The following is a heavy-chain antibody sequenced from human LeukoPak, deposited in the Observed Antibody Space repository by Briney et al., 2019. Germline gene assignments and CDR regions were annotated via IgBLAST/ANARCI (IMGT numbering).Heavy chain of an antibody. CDR3: ARDQYCTNTNCYPYFDY. CDR1: GYTFTDYY. J-gene: IGHJ4*02. D-gene: IGHD2-2*01. Sequence: ASVNVSCKDSGYTFTDYYMQWVRQAPGQGLEWMGWINPNSGVTNYPQKFQGRVTMNRDTSISTAYTELSSLRSDDPAVYYCARDQYCTNTNCYPYFDYWGQGTLVTVSS. V-gene: IGHV1-2*02. CDR2: INPNSGVT.